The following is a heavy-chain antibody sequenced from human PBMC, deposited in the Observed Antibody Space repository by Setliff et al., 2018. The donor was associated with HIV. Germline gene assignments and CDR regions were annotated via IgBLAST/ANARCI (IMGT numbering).Heavy chain of an antibody. CDR3: AGYGDYPLPKLIY. J-gene: IGHJ4*02. D-gene: IGHD4-17*01. CDR1: GGSIRSGSYY. V-gene: IGHV4-61*02. CDR2: MYTNGNT. Sequence: TLSLTCTVSGGSIRSGSYYWSWIRQPAGKGLEWIGRMYTNGNTNYNPSLKSQVTIAVDTSKNQFSLRLTSVTAADTAVYYCAGYGDYPLPKLIYWGQGTLVTVSS.